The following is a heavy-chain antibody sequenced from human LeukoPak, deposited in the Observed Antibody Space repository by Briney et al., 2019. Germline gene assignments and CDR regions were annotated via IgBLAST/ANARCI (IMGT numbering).Heavy chain of an antibody. Sequence: PGGSLRLSCAASGFSFSDYYMSWIRQAPGKGLEWVSHISGSANTRSDADSVRGRFVISRDNAKKSVYLQMNSLSVEDTAIYFCARRRSSDYFDSWGQGTLVTVSS. CDR1: GFSFSDYY. V-gene: IGHV3-11*04. CDR2: ISGSANTR. D-gene: IGHD6-6*01. J-gene: IGHJ4*02. CDR3: ARRRSSDYFDS.